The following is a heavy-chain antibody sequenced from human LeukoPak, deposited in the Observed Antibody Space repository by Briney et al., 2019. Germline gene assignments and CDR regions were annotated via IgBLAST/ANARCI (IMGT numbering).Heavy chain of an antibody. CDR2: IWYDGSNK. Sequence: GGSLRLSCVVSGLTFSTYGMHWVRQAPGKGLEWVALIWYDGSNKYYADSVKGRFTISRDNAKNSLYLQMNSLRAEDTAVYYCARRSSGYYFFDYWGQGTLVTVSS. CDR3: ARRSSGYYFFDY. J-gene: IGHJ4*02. CDR1: GLTFSTYG. V-gene: IGHV3-33*01. D-gene: IGHD3-22*01.